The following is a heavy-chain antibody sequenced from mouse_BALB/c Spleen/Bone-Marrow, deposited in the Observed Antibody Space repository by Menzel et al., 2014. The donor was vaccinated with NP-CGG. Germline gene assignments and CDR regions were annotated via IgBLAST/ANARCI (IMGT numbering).Heavy chain of an antibody. D-gene: IGHD2-14*01. V-gene: IGHV1-39*01. CDR2: IDPSYGGI. CDR3: AISIEYRPLDY. CDR1: GYSFTGYN. Sequence: EVQLQQSGPELEKPGASVKISCKASGYSFTGYNMNWVKQNNGKSLEWIGNIDPSYGGISCNQKFKGKATLTVDKSSNTAYMQLKSLTSEDSAVYYCAISIEYRPLDYWGQGTLVTVSA. J-gene: IGHJ3*01.